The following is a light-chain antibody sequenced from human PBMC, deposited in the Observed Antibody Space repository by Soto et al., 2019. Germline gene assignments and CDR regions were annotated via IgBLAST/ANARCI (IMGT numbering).Light chain of an antibody. CDR2: GAS. CDR1: QSISSSY. V-gene: IGKV3-20*01. J-gene: IGKJ2*01. CDR3: QQYGNPPPKD. Sequence: EIVLTQSPGTLSLSPGERATLSCRASQSISSSYLAWYQQKQGQSTRFLIYGASSRSTGIPDRLSGSGSGTEFTLTTSRLEPEDFSVYFCQQYGNPPPKDFGKGTKVEIK.